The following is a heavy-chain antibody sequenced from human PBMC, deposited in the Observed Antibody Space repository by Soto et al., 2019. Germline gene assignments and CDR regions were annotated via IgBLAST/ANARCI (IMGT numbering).Heavy chain of an antibody. CDR2: IYYSGST. V-gene: IGHV4-30-4*01. D-gene: IGHD6-13*01. Sequence: QVQLQESGPGLVKPSQTLSLTCTVSGGSISSGDYYWSWIRQHPGKVLEWIGYIYYSGSTYYNPCLKSRVTISVDTSKNQFSLKLSSVTAADTAVYYCARERPDGSRLDPWGQGTLVTVSS. CDR1: GGSISSGDYY. CDR3: ARERPDGSRLDP. J-gene: IGHJ5*02.